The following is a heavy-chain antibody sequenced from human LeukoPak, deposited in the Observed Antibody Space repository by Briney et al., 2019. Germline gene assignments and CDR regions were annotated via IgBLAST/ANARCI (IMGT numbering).Heavy chain of an antibody. CDR3: TSFTPYTGSYRFDY. CDR1: GFTFSNAW. J-gene: IGHJ4*02. D-gene: IGHD1-26*01. V-gene: IGHV3-15*01. CDR2: IKSKSDSGTT. Sequence: PGGSLRLSCAGSGFTFSNAWVSWVRQAPGKGLEWVGRIKSKSDSGTTDYAAPVEGRFTISRDDSENTLYLQMNSLKTEDTAVYYCTSFTPYTGSYRFDYWGQGTLVTVSS.